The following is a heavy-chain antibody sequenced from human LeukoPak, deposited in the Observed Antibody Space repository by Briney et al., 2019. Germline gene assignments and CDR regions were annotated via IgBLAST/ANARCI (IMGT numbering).Heavy chain of an antibody. CDR2: INPSAGST. D-gene: IGHD2-21*02. CDR3: ARGGCGDSAAPFDD. Sequence: ASVKVSCKASVYTFTTYYMHWVRQAPGQGLEWMGMINPSAGSTRYAQRFQGRVTMTTDTSTSTVYMELSSLRSEDTAVYYCARGGCGDSAAPFDDWGEGTLVPVSS. CDR1: VYTFTTYY. J-gene: IGHJ4*02. V-gene: IGHV1-46*01.